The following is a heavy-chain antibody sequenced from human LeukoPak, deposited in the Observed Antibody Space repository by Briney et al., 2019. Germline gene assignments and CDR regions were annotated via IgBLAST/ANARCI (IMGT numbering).Heavy chain of an antibody. CDR2: IYTSGST. CDR1: GGSISSYY. V-gene: IGHV4-4*07. J-gene: IGHJ3*02. D-gene: IGHD5-18*01. Sequence: SETLSLTCTVSGGSISSYYWSWIRKPAGKGLEWIGRIYTSGSTNYNPSLKSRVTMSVDTSKNQFSLKLSSVTAADTAVYYCASELGIQLWLSPKGRGAFDIWGQGTMVTVSS. CDR3: ASELGIQLWLSPKGRGAFDI.